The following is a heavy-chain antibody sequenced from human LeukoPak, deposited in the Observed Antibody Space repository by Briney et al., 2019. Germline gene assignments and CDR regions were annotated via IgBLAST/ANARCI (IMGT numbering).Heavy chain of an antibody. CDR2: IRYDENNE. Sequence: GGSLRLSCAASGFTFSSYGMHWVRQAPGKGLEWVAFIRYDENNEYYTDSVKGRFTISRDNSKNTLYLQMNSLRPEDTAVYYCVKGQYISSWYPFDYWGQGTLVTVSS. CDR3: VKGQYISSWYPFDY. V-gene: IGHV3-30*02. D-gene: IGHD2-2*01. J-gene: IGHJ4*01. CDR1: GFTFSSYG.